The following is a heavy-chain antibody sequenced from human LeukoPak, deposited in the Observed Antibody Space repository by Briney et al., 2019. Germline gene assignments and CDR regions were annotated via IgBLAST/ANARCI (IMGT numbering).Heavy chain of an antibody. Sequence: XSCAXSGFTFSDYYXSWIRQAPGKGLEWVSYISSSGSTIYYADSVKGRFTISRDKDKNSLYLQMNSLRAEDTAVYYCARASLGYCSSTSCYTSEDYWGQGTLVTVSS. CDR3: ARASLGYCSSTSCYTSEDY. J-gene: IGHJ4*02. CDR2: ISSSGSTI. D-gene: IGHD2-2*02. V-gene: IGHV3-11*04. CDR1: GFTFSDYY.